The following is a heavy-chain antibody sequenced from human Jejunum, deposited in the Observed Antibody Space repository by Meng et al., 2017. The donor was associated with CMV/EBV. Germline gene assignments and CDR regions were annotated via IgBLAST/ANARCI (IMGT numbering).Heavy chain of an antibody. D-gene: IGHD6-13*01. J-gene: IGHJ4*02. CDR1: GFTFSSYS. Sequence: GFTFSSYSMNWVRQAPGKGLEWVSSITSDSTYIYYADSVKGRFTISRDNAKNSLYLQMNSLRAEDTAVYYCARLEPLAAGGFFDYWGQGTPVTVSS. V-gene: IGHV3-21*01. CDR3: ARLEPLAAGGFFDY. CDR2: ITSDSTYI.